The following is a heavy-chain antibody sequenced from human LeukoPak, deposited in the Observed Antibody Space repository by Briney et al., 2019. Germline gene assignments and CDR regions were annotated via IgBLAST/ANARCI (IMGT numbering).Heavy chain of an antibody. D-gene: IGHD5-12*01. CDR3: AKDIGYSGYDGASFDY. Sequence: GGSLRLSCAASGFTFDDYAMHWVRQAPGKGLEWVSGISWNSGSIGYADSVKGRFTISRDNAKNSLYLQMNSLRAEDTALYYCAKDIGYSGYDGASFDYWGQGTLVTVSS. CDR2: ISWNSGSI. CDR1: GFTFDDYA. J-gene: IGHJ4*02. V-gene: IGHV3-9*01.